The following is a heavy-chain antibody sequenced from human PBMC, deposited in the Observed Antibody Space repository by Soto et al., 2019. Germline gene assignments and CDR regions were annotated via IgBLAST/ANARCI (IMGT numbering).Heavy chain of an antibody. CDR1: GGTFRRYT. CDR2: IIPILGIA. J-gene: IGHJ6*03. CDR3: ARAHGGDRLELSYYCMDV. Sequence: QVQLVQSGAEVKKPGSSVKVSCKASGGTFRRYTISWVRQAPGHGLEWMGRIIPILGIANYARTFQGRVPITADKATSTAYRERSSRRSEDTAVYYGARAHGGDRLELSYYCMDVGGKGTAVTVSS. D-gene: IGHD1-7*01. V-gene: IGHV1-69*02.